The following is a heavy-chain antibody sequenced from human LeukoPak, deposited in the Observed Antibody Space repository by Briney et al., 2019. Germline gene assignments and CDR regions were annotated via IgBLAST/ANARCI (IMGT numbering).Heavy chain of an antibody. CDR2: IIPIFGTA. D-gene: IGHD7-27*01. Sequence: SVKVSCKASGGTFSSYAISWVRQAPGQGLECMGRIIPIFGTANYAQKFQGRVTITTDESTSTAYMELSSLRSEDTAVYYCAVTGLYNYYYYYYMDVWGKGTTVTVSS. CDR1: GGTFSSYA. J-gene: IGHJ6*03. V-gene: IGHV1-69*05. CDR3: AVTGLYNYYYYYYMDV.